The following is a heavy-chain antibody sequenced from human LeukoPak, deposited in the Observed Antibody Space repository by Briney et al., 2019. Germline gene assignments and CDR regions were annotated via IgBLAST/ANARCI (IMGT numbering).Heavy chain of an antibody. Sequence: GGSLRLSCAASGFTFSSYGIHWVRQAPGKGLEWVAFTRYDGSNNYYADSVKGRFTISGDNSKNTLYLQMNSLRAEDTAVYYCARLTSSSWFDPWGQGTLVTVSS. CDR2: TRYDGSNN. D-gene: IGHD6-13*01. V-gene: IGHV3-30*02. CDR3: ARLTSSSWFDP. CDR1: GFTFSSYG. J-gene: IGHJ5*02.